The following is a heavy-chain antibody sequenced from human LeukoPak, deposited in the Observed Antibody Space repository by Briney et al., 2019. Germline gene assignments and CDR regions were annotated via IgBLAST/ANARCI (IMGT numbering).Heavy chain of an antibody. Sequence: ASVKASCKASGGTFSSYAISWMRQAPGQGLEWMGGIIPIFGTANYAQKFQGRVTITTDESTSTAYMELSSLRSEDTAVYYCARGRLYGDYSYWGQGTLVTVSS. CDR1: GGTFSSYA. V-gene: IGHV1-69*05. D-gene: IGHD4-17*01. CDR2: IIPIFGTA. J-gene: IGHJ4*02. CDR3: ARGRLYGDYSY.